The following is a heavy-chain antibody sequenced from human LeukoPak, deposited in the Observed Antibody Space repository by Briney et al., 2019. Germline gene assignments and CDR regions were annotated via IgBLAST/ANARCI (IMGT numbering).Heavy chain of an antibody. Sequence: PSETLSLTCTVSGGSISSGSYYWSWIRQPAGKGLEWIGRIYTSGSTNYNPSLKSRVTISVDTSKNQFSLKLSSVTAADTAIYYCARVISHGYSDSWGQGTLVTVSS. CDR1: GGSISSGSYY. V-gene: IGHV4-61*02. CDR2: IYTSGST. CDR3: ARVISHGYSDS. D-gene: IGHD3-16*02. J-gene: IGHJ4*02.